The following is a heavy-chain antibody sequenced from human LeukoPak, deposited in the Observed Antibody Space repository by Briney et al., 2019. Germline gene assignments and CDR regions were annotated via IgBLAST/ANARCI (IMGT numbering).Heavy chain of an antibody. J-gene: IGHJ4*02. CDR3: ARGAYGPGSFPFDC. Sequence: GGSLRLSCAASGFTLSSYWMSWVRQAPGKGLEWVANIKQDGGEKYYLESVRGRFTISRDNAKNSLFLQMNSLRAEDTADYYCARGAYGPGSFPFDCWGQGTLVTVSS. CDR2: IKQDGGEK. D-gene: IGHD3-10*01. CDR1: GFTLSSYW. V-gene: IGHV3-7*01.